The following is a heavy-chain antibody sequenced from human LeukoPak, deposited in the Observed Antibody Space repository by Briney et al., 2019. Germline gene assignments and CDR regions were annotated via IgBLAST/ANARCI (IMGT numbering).Heavy chain of an antibody. Sequence: GGSLRLSCAASGFTFSSYGMHWVRQAPGKGLEWVAVIWDDGSNKYYADSVKGRFTISRDNSKNTVHLQMNSLRAEDTAVYYCANDIRSGYNDYWGQGTLVTVSS. V-gene: IGHV3-33*06. CDR2: IWDDGSNK. J-gene: IGHJ4*02. CDR3: ANDIRSGYNDY. D-gene: IGHD3-22*01. CDR1: GFTFSSYG.